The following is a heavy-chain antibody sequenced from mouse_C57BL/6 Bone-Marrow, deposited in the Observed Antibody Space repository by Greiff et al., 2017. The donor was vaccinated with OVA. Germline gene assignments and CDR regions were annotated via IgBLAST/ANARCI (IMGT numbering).Heavy chain of an antibody. Sequence: QVQLQQSGAELARPGASVKLSCKASGYTFTSYGISWVKQRTGQGLEWIGEIYPRSGNTYYNEKFKGKATLTADKSSSTAYMELRSLTSEDSAVYFGARDTTAYWYFDDWGKGTTVTVSS. CDR2: IYPRSGNT. D-gene: IGHD1-2*01. CDR3: ARDTTAYWYFDD. CDR1: GYTFTSYG. J-gene: IGHJ1*03. V-gene: IGHV1-81*01.